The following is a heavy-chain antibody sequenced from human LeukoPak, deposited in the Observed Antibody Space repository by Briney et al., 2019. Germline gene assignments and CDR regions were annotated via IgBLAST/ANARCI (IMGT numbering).Heavy chain of an antibody. CDR2: INPNSGGT. J-gene: IGHJ4*02. CDR3: ARDGFVVVVAATPFDY. Sequence: ASVKVSCKASGYTFTGYYMHWVRQAPGQGLEWMGWINPNSGGTNYAQKFQGRVTMTRDTSISTTYMELSRLRSDDTAVYYCARDGFVVVVAATPFDYWGQGTLVTVSS. CDR1: GYTFTGYY. V-gene: IGHV1-2*02. D-gene: IGHD2-15*01.